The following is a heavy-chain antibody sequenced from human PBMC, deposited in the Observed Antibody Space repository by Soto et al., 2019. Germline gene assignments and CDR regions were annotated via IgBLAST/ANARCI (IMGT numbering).Heavy chain of an antibody. D-gene: IGHD2-2*01. CDR3: ARACSSNSCYDVFDY. Sequence: SETLSLTCTVSGGSISSYYWSWIRQPAGKGLEWIGRIYTSGSTNYNPSLKSRVTMSVDTSKNQFSLKLSSVTAADSAVYYCARACSSNSCYDVFDYWGQGTLVTVSS. V-gene: IGHV4-4*07. CDR1: GGSISSYY. J-gene: IGHJ4*02. CDR2: IYTSGST.